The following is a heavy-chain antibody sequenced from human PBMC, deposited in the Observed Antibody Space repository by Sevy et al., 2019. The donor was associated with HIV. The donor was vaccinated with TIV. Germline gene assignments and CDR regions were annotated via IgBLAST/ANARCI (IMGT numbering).Heavy chain of an antibody. CDR1: GFTFSSYA. V-gene: IGHV3-30-3*01. CDR3: ARASLPRGIQLWLRGGDFDY. J-gene: IGHJ4*02. Sequence: GGSLRLSCAASGFTFSSYAMHWVRQAPGKGLEWVAVISYDGSNKYYADSVKGRFTISRDNSKNTLYLQMNSLRDEDTAVYYCARASLPRGIQLWLRGGDFDYWGQGTLVTVSS. CDR2: ISYDGSNK. D-gene: IGHD5-18*01.